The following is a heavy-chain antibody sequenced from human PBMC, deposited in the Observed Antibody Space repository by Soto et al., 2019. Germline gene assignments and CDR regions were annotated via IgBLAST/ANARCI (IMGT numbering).Heavy chain of an antibody. CDR2: MNPNSGNT. Sequence: QVQLVQSGAEVKKPGASVKVSCKASGYTFTSYDINWVRQATGQGLEWMGWMNPNSGNTGYAQKFQGRVTMTRNTSXSXXYMELSSLRSEDTAVYYCAREYVDIVATMTVGLGSWGQGTLVTVSS. CDR3: AREYVDIVATMTVGLGS. J-gene: IGHJ4*02. D-gene: IGHD5-12*01. V-gene: IGHV1-8*01. CDR1: GYTFTSYD.